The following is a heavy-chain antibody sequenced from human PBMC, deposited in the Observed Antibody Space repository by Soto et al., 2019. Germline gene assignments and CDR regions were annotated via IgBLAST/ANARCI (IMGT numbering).Heavy chain of an antibody. V-gene: IGHV4-34*01. Sequence: QVQLQQWGAGLLKPSETLSLTCAVYGGSFSGYYWSWIRQPPGKGLEWIGEINPSGSTNYNPPLKSRVTISVDTSKIKFSVKLSSVTAADTAVYYCARGRRYFDWLFRWFDPWGQGTVVTVSS. CDR3: ARGRRYFDWLFRWFDP. J-gene: IGHJ5*02. CDR2: INPSGST. CDR1: GGSFSGYY. D-gene: IGHD3-9*01.